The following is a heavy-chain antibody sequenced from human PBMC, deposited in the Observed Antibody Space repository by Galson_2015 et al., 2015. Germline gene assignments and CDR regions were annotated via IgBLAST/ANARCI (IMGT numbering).Heavy chain of an antibody. J-gene: IGHJ4*02. V-gene: IGHV2-5*01. CDR3: AHLTSNGFCFDY. D-gene: IGHD1-1*01. CDR2: IYWNDDK. Sequence: PALVKPTQTLLLPCTFSGFSLSATAVGVGWIRQPPGKALEWLDHIYWNDDKKYSPSLESRLTITKDTSKNQVVLTVTNLDPVDTATYYCAHLTSNGFCFDYWGQGTLVTVSS. CDR1: GFSLSATAVG.